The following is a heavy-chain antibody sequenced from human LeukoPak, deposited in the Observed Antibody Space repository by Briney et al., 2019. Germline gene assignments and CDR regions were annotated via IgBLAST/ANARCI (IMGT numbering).Heavy chain of an antibody. Sequence: TSETLSLTCAVYGGSFISYYCSWIRQPPRPGLEWIGEINHSEGANYNTSLKSRVTISADTSKSQFSLKLGSVTAADTAVYYCARLTHSYYSDTSGYYPYYYMDVWGKGTRVTVSS. J-gene: IGHJ6*03. D-gene: IGHD3-22*01. CDR3: ARLTHSYYSDTSGYYPYYYMDV. CDR2: INHSEGA. V-gene: IGHV4-34*01. CDR1: GGSFISYY.